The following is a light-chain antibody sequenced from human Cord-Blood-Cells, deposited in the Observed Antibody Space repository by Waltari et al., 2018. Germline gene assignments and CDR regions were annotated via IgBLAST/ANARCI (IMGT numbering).Light chain of an antibody. Sequence: QSALTQPASVSGSPGQSITISCTGTSSDVGSYNLVSWYQQHPGKAPKLTIYEGSKRPSGVSNRVSGSESGNTASLTSSGLQAEDEADYYCCSYAGSSTWVFGGGTKLTVL. CDR3: CSYAGSSTWV. V-gene: IGLV2-23*01. J-gene: IGLJ3*02. CDR1: SSDVGSYNL. CDR2: EGS.